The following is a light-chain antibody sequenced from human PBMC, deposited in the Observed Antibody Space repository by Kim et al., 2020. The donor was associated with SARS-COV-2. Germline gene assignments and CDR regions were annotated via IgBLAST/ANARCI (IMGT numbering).Light chain of an antibody. J-gene: IGLJ1*01. Sequence: QSVLTQTPSVSGAPGQRVTISCTGTTSDIGAGYVVHWYQQIPGTDPKLLIYGTTNRPSGVPDRFSGHKSATSASLAITGLLAEDEADYYCQSYDISLGGLYVFGTGTKVTVL. CDR2: GTT. CDR3: QSYDISLGGLYV. V-gene: IGLV1-40*01. CDR1: TSDIGAGYV.